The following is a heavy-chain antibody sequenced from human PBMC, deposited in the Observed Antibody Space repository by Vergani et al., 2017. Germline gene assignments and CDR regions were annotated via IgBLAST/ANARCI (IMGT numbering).Heavy chain of an antibody. J-gene: IGHJ5*02. CDR2: IYYSGST. Sequence: QVQLQESGPGLVKPSETLSLTCTVSGGSISSYYWSWIRQPPGKGLEWIGYIYYSGSTNYNPSLKSRVTISVDTSKNQFSLKLSSVTAADTAVYYCAREGWNGSSWYVRPNHKGDNWFDPWGQGTLVTVSS. CDR1: GGSISSYY. D-gene: IGHD6-13*01. V-gene: IGHV4-59*01. CDR3: AREGWNGSSWYVRPNHKGDNWFDP.